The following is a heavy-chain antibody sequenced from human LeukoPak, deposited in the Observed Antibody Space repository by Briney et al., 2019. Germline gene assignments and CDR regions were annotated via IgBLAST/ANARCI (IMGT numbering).Heavy chain of an antibody. CDR3: ARAHDYGGNSGIGDY. D-gene: IGHD4-23*01. Sequence: GESLKISCKGSGYSFTSYWIGWVRQMPGKGLEWKGIIYPGDSDTRYSPSFQGQVTISADKSISTAYLQWSSLKASDTAMYYCARAHDYGGNSGIGDYWGQGTLVTVSS. V-gene: IGHV5-51*01. J-gene: IGHJ4*02. CDR2: IYPGDSDT. CDR1: GYSFTSYW.